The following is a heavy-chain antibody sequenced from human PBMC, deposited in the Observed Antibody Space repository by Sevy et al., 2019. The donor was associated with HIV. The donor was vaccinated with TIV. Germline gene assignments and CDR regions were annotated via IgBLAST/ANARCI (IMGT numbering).Heavy chain of an antibody. CDR3: ARLAYGGYAGMFDY. CDR1: GGSISSSSYY. CDR2: IYYSGST. Sequence: SETLSLTCTVSGGSISSSSYYWGWIRQPPGKGLEWIGSIYYSGSTFYNPSLRSRVTMSVDMSKNQFSLKVSSVTAADTAVYYCARLAYGGYAGMFDYWGQGTLVTVSS. D-gene: IGHD2-2*01. V-gene: IGHV4-39*01. J-gene: IGHJ4*02.